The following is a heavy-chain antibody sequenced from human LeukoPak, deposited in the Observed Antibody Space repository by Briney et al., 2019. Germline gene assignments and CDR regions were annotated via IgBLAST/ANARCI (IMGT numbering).Heavy chain of an antibody. J-gene: IGHJ6*04. CDR3: AELGITMIGGV. Sequence: GGSLRLSCAASGFTVSSNYMSWVRQAPGKGLEWVSVIYGGGTTYYADSVKGRFTISRDNSKNTLYLQMNSLRAEDTAVYYCAELGITMIGGVWGKGTTVTISS. D-gene: IGHD3-10*02. V-gene: IGHV3-53*01. CDR1: GFTVSSNY. CDR2: IYGGGTT.